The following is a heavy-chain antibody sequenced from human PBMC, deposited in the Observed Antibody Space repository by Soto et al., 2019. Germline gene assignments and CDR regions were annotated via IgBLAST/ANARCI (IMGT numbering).Heavy chain of an antibody. Sequence: RGESLKISCKGSGYSFTSYWIGWVRQMPGKGLEWMGIIYPGDSDTRYSPSFQGQVTISADKSISTAYLQWSSLKASDTAMYYCAGTGEYYYDSSGPPNAFDIWGQGTMVTVSS. CDR3: AGTGEYYYDSSGPPNAFDI. D-gene: IGHD3-22*01. J-gene: IGHJ3*02. V-gene: IGHV5-51*01. CDR2: IYPGDSDT. CDR1: GYSFTSYW.